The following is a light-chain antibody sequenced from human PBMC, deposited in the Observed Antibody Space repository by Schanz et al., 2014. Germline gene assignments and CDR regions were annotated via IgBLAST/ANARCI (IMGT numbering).Light chain of an antibody. J-gene: IGLJ2*01. CDR3: SSHSLTSILV. CDR1: GNDIGMYNL. Sequence: QSALTQPASVSGSPGQSITISCSGTGNDIGMYNLVSWYQQHPGKAPKLIIYEGSARASGLFNRFSGSRSGITASLTISGLQADDEADYYCSSHSLTSILVFGGGTKLT. CDR2: EGS. V-gene: IGLV2-23*01.